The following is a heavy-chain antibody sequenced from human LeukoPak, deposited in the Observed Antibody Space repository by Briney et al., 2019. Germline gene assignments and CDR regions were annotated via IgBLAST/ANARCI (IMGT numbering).Heavy chain of an antibody. J-gene: IGHJ4*02. D-gene: IGHD1-26*01. CDR3: VKLRGIYLDFDY. Sequence: GGSLRLSCAASGFTFSSYAMHWVRQAPGKGLDWVAVISYDGSDKYYADSVKGRFTISRDNSKNTLSLQMDSLRAEDTAVYYCVKLRGIYLDFDYWGQGTLVTVSS. CDR1: GFTFSSYA. V-gene: IGHV3-30-3*02. CDR2: ISYDGSDK.